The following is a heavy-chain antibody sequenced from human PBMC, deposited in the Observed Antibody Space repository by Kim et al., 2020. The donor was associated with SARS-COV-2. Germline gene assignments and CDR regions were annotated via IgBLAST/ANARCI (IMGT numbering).Heavy chain of an antibody. J-gene: IGHJ4*02. CDR3: AKMGSSWYQRWLLGEVDY. D-gene: IGHD6-13*01. Sequence: GGSLRLSCAASGFTFSSYGMHWVRQAPGKGLEWVAVISYDGSNKYYADSVKGRFTISRDNSKNTLYLQMNSLRAEDTAVYYCAKMGSSWYQRWLLGEVDYWGQGTLVTVSS. CDR1: GFTFSSYG. V-gene: IGHV3-30*18. CDR2: ISYDGSNK.